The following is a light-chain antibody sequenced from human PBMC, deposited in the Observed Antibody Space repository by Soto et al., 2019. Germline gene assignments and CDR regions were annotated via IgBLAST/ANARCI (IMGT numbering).Light chain of an antibody. Sequence: EIVMTQTPLSLSVTPGQPASISCKSSQSLLHSEGKTYLYWYLQKPGQSPQLLIYEAANRFSGVPDRFSVSGSGTDFTLKISRVEAEDVGVYYCMQSKQFPLTFGGGTKVEIK. CDR3: MQSKQFPLT. CDR2: EAA. V-gene: IGKV2D-29*02. CDR1: QSLLHSEGKTY. J-gene: IGKJ4*01.